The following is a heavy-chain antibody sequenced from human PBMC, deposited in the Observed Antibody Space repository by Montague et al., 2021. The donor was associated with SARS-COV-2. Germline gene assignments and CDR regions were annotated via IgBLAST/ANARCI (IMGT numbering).Heavy chain of an antibody. D-gene: IGHD1-1*01. Sequence: SETLSLTCEVSGGSMIGYYWTWIRHAPEKGLNWIGYVQYTKSTKYNPSLKTRFPLSLDTPKNHFSLHLRSVTAADTAMYFCARAQNTCFIANCLNYFDVWGLGALGTGSS. CDR3: ARAQNTCFIANCLNYFDV. J-gene: IGHJ4*02. V-gene: IGHV4-59*01. CDR2: VQYTKST. CDR1: GGSMIGYY.